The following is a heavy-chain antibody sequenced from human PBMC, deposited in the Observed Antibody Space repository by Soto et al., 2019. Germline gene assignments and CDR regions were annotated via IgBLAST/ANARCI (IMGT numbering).Heavy chain of an antibody. D-gene: IGHD6-6*01. CDR2: IYHSGST. V-gene: IGHV4-4*02. CDR1: GGSISSSNW. CDR3: ARRARPGYYYYGMDV. Sequence: SETLSLTCAVSGGSISSSNWWSWVRQPPGKGLEWIGEIYHSGSTNYNPSLKSRVTISVDKSKNQFSLKLSSVTAADTAVYYCARRARPGYYYYGMDVWSQGTTVTVSS. J-gene: IGHJ6*02.